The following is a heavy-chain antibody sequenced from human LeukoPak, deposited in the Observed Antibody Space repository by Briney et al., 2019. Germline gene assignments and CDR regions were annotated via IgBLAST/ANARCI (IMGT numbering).Heavy chain of an antibody. CDR2: IDNAGSIT. J-gene: IGHJ4*02. CDR1: GFTFSNYW. Sequence: GGSLRLSCAASGFTFSNYWIRWVRQAPGKGLVWVSRIDNAGSITTYADSVKGRFTISRDNAENTLYLQMNSLRVEDTAVYYCASLLVAGVASVDYWGQGTLVTVSS. V-gene: IGHV3-74*03. CDR3: ASLLVAGVASVDY. D-gene: IGHD6-19*01.